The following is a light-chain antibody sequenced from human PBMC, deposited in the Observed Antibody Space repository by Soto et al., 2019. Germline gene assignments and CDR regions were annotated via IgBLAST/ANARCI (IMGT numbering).Light chain of an antibody. CDR3: QQYNNWPPVT. J-gene: IGKJ4*01. CDR1: QSVSSN. CDR2: GAS. Sequence: EIVMTQSPATLSVSPGERATLSCRASQSVSSNLAWYQQKPGQAPRLLIYGASTRATGIPARFSGSGSGTEFTLTISSLQSEDFSGYYCQQYNNWPPVTFGGGTKVEIK. V-gene: IGKV3-15*01.